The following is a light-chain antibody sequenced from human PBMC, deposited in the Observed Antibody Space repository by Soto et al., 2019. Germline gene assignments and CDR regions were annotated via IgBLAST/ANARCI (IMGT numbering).Light chain of an antibody. Sequence: IVMTQSPITLSLSPGERVTLSCRASQSVSSNLAWYQQKPGQAPSLLIYGAFTRATGIPARFSGTGSGTEFTLTISSLQSEDFAFYYCQQYNDWPLTFGQGTKVDIK. CDR1: QSVSSN. CDR2: GAF. V-gene: IGKV3-15*01. CDR3: QQYNDWPLT. J-gene: IGKJ1*01.